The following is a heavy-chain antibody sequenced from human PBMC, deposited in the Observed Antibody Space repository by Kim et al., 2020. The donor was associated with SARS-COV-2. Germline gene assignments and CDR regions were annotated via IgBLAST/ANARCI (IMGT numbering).Heavy chain of an antibody. J-gene: IGHJ3*02. Sequence: SETLSLTCTVSGGSISSGSYYWSWIRQPAGKGLEWIGRIYTSGSTNYNPSLKSRVTISVDTSKNQFSLKLSSVTAADTAVYYCAREGHPDFWSGYYRVGGAFDIWGQGTMVTVSS. CDR3: AREGHPDFWSGYYRVGGAFDI. CDR2: IYTSGST. V-gene: IGHV4-61*02. D-gene: IGHD3-3*01. CDR1: GGSISSGSYY.